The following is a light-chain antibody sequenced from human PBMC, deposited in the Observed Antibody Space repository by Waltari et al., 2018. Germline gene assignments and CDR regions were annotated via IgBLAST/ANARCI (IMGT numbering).Light chain of an antibody. CDR2: GAS. CDR3: QHYLRLPVT. Sequence: EIVLTQSPGTLSLSPGESATLSCRTSQSVTRALACYQQKPGQAPRLLIYGASNRANGIPDRFSGSGSGTDFSLTISSLEPEDFAVYYCQHYLRLPVTFGQGTKVEVK. J-gene: IGKJ1*01. CDR1: QSVTRA. V-gene: IGKV3-20*01.